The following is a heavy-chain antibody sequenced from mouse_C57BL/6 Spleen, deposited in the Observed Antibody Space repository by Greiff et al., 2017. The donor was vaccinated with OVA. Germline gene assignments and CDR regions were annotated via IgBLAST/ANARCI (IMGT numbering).Heavy chain of an antibody. CDR1: GFTFSSYA. V-gene: IGHV5-9-1*02. CDR3: TRDYGSSYSYYFDY. Sequence: EVQVVESGEGLVKPGGSLKLSCAASGFTFSSYAMSWVRQTPEKRLEWVAYISSGGDYIYYADTVKGRFTISRDNARNTLYLQMSSLKSEDTAMYYCTRDYGSSYSYYFDYWGQGTTLTVSS. CDR2: ISSGGDYI. J-gene: IGHJ2*01. D-gene: IGHD1-1*01.